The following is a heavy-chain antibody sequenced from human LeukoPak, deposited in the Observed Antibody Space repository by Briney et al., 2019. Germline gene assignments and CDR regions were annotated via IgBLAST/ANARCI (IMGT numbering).Heavy chain of an antibody. D-gene: IGHD3-10*01. CDR2: ISANDGNT. J-gene: IGHJ4*02. CDR1: GYTFTGYY. Sequence: ASVKVSCQASGYTFTGYYMHWVRQAPGPGLEWMGWISANDGNTDYPQKLQGRVTMTTDTSTSTAYMELRSLRSDDTAVYYCARESHVTREDYWGQGTLVTVSS. CDR3: ARESHVTREDY. V-gene: IGHV1-18*04.